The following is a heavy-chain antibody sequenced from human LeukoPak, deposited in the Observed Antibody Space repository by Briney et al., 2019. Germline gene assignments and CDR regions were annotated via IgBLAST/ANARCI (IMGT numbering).Heavy chain of an antibody. CDR2: IYYSGNT. D-gene: IGHD3-22*01. J-gene: IGHJ3*02. Sequence: SETLSLTCTVSGGSISSYYWSWIRQPPGKGLEWIGYIYYSGNTNYNPSLKSRVTISVDTSKNQFSLRLTSVTAADTAVYYCTRSFAYYYYDNSGTWDAFDIWGQGTMVTVSS. V-gene: IGHV4-59*01. CDR1: GGSISSYY. CDR3: TRSFAYYYYDNSGTWDAFDI.